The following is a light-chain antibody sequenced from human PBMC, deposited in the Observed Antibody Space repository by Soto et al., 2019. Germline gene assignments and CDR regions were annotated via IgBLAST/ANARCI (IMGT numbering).Light chain of an antibody. CDR1: AGDVGSYNL. J-gene: IGLJ1*01. CDR3: SSYASYISSYV. Sequence: QSVLTQPDSVSGSPGQSITISCTGTAGDVGSYNLVSWYQQRPGKAPKLVIYEATKRPLGLSNRFSGSRSGNTASLTISGLQAEDEADYYCSSYASYISSYVFGPGTKLTVL. CDR2: EAT. V-gene: IGLV2-23*01.